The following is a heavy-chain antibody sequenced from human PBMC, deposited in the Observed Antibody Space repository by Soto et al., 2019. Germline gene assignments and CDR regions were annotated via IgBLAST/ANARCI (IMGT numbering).Heavy chain of an antibody. CDR3: ATEPSISGPSGAFDI. J-gene: IGHJ3*02. Sequence: VQLLESRGGWVQVGGSLRLSCAASGFTFNSFTLYWVRQAPGKGLEYVSGISSNGGSTYYANSVKGRFTISRDNSKNTMYLPMGSLRSEDMSVYYCATEPSISGPSGAFDIWGQGTKLTVSS. D-gene: IGHD1-20*01. CDR2: ISSNGGST. V-gene: IGHV3-64*01. CDR1: GFTFNSFT.